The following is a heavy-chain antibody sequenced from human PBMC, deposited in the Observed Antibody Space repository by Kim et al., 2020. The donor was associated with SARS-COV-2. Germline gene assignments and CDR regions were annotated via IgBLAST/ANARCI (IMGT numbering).Heavy chain of an antibody. J-gene: IGHJ4*02. CDR3: ARDMVGSFELERPVAFDY. Sequence: GGSLRLSCAASGFTFSSYSMNWVRQAPGKGLEWVSSISSSSSYIYYADSVKGRFTISRDNAKNSLYLQMNSLRAEDTAVYYCARDMVGSFELERPVAFDYWGPGTLVTVSS. CDR1: GFTFSSYS. V-gene: IGHV3-21*01. D-gene: IGHD1-1*01. CDR2: ISSSSSYI.